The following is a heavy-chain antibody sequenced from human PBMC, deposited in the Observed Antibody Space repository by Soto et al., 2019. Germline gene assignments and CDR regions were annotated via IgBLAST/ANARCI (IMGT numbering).Heavy chain of an antibody. Sequence: EVQLVESGGGLVQPGGSLRLSCAASGFTFSSYEMNWVRQAPGKGLEWVANIKRDGSEKYYVDSVKGRFTISRDNAKNTLYLQMNSLRADDTAVYYCASLEWESTGYADYWGQGTLVTVSS. CDR1: GFTFSSYE. CDR3: ASLEWESTGYADY. V-gene: IGHV3-7*03. D-gene: IGHD3-3*01. CDR2: IKRDGSEK. J-gene: IGHJ4*02.